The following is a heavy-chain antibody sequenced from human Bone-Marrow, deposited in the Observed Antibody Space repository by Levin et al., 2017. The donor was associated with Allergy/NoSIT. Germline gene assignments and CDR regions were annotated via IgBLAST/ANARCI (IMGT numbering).Heavy chain of an antibody. V-gene: IGHV4-59*01. CDR1: GGSISGYY. CDR2: IYYTGST. Sequence: GSLRLSCTLSGGSISGYYLNWIRQPPGKELEWIGFIYYTGSTTYNPSLKSRVTTSIDTSMNQFSLQLTSVTAADTAVYYCARGTIKVFDYWGQGILVTVSS. CDR3: ARGTIKVFDY. D-gene: IGHD2-2*01. J-gene: IGHJ4*02.